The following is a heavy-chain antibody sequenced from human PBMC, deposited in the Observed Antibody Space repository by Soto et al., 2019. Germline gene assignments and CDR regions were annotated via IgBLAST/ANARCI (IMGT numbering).Heavy chain of an antibody. V-gene: IGHV4-30-4*01. CDR2: ISYSGST. J-gene: IGHJ2*01. D-gene: IGHD1-20*01. Sequence: QVQLQESGPGLVEPSQTLSLTCTVSGGSISSSDYYWSWIRQPPGKGLEWIGDISYSGSTHYNPSLKSRITISVDTSNNQFSLRLSSVTAADTAVHYCARGKRRYPWYFDLWGRGTLVTVSS. CDR3: ARGKRRYPWYFDL. CDR1: GGSISSSDYY.